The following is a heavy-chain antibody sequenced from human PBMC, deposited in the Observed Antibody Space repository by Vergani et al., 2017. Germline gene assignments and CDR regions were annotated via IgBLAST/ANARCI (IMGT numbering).Heavy chain of an antibody. V-gene: IGHV3-9*01. CDR1: GFTFDDYA. D-gene: IGHD6-19*01. CDR3: AKDIIPLIAVAGTGIDY. Sequence: EVQLVESGGGLVKLGRSLRLSCAASGFTFDDYAMHWVRQAPGKGLEWVSGISWNSGSIGYADSVKGRFTISRDNAKNSLYLQMNSLRAEDTALYYCAKDIIPLIAVAGTGIDYWGQGTLVTVSS. J-gene: IGHJ4*02. CDR2: ISWNSGSI.